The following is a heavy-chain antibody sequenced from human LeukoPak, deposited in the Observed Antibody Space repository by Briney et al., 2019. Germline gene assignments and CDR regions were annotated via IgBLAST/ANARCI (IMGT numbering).Heavy chain of an antibody. D-gene: IGHD2-15*01. V-gene: IGHV4-59*01. J-gene: IGHJ4*02. CDR1: GGSISSYY. CDR2: INYSGST. CDR3: ARGGYCSGGSCYGGPFDY. Sequence: PSETLSLTCTVSGGSISSYYWSWIRQPPGKGLEWIGYINYSGSTTYNPSLKSRVTISVDTSKNQFSLKLSSVTAADTAVYYCARGGYCSGGSCYGGPFDYWGQGTLVTVSS.